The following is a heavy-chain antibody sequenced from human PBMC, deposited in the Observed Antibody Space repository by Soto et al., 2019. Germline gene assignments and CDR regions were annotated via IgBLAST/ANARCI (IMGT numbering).Heavy chain of an antibody. D-gene: IGHD3-22*01. Sequence: GGSLRLSCAASGFTFSSDWMHWVRQAAGKGLVWVSRINMDGSSTNYADSVKGRFTISRDNAKNTLYLQMNSLRAEDTAVYYCAKDQGGAYYYDSSGGYFDYWGQGTLVTVSS. V-gene: IGHV3-74*01. CDR2: INMDGSST. CDR3: AKDQGGAYYYDSSGGYFDY. CDR1: GFTFSSDW. J-gene: IGHJ4*02.